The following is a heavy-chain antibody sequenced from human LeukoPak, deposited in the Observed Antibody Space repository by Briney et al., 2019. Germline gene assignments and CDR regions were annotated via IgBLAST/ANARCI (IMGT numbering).Heavy chain of an antibody. D-gene: IGHD3-10*01. CDR1: GGSISSYY. V-gene: IGHV4-4*07. CDR2: VYTGGSI. Sequence: PSETLSLTCTVSGGSISSYYWSWIRRTAGKGLEWIGRVYTGGSISYNPSLKSRVTISVDTSKNQFSLKLSSVTAADTAVYYCARASAGTPPDYWGQGTLVTVSS. J-gene: IGHJ4*02. CDR3: ARASAGTPPDY.